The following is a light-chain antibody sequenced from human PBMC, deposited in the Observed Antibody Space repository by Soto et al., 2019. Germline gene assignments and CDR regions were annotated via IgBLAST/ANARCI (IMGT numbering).Light chain of an antibody. Sequence: DNLLTPSPGTLSLSPGERATLSCRASQTVSNNYLACYQQKPGQAPRLLIYGASNRATGIPGRCSGSGSGTGFTRTIRRLEREDLAVYDCEQYGSSGTFGQGTKV. CDR3: EQYGSSGT. CDR2: GAS. J-gene: IGKJ1*01. CDR1: QTVSNNY. V-gene: IGKV3-20*01.